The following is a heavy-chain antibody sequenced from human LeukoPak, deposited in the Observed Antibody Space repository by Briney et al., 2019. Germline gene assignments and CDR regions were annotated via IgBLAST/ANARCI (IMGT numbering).Heavy chain of an antibody. CDR3: AGRGSSYYDSSGYYAVWAFDI. V-gene: IGHV5-51*01. CDR1: GYTFTSNW. D-gene: IGHD3-22*01. Sequence: GESLKISCKGSGYTFTSNWIGWVRQMPGKGLEWMGIIYPGDSDTRYSPSFQGQVTISADKSISTAYLQWSSLKASDTAMYYCAGRGSSYYDSSGYYAVWAFDIWGQGTMVTVSS. CDR2: IYPGDSDT. J-gene: IGHJ3*02.